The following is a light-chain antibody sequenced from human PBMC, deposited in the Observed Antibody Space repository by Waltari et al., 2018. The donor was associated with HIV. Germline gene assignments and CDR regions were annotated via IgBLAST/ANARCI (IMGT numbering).Light chain of an antibody. V-gene: IGLV1-51*01. J-gene: IGLJ2*01. Sequence: QSVLTQPPSVSAAPGQKVTISCSGSSSNVGNNYVSWYQQLPGTAAKPLIYYTSERPSGIPDRFSGSKSGTSATLGITGLQTGDEADYYCGTWDSSLSAVAFGGGTRLTVL. CDR3: GTWDSSLSAVA. CDR1: SSNVGNNY. CDR2: YTS.